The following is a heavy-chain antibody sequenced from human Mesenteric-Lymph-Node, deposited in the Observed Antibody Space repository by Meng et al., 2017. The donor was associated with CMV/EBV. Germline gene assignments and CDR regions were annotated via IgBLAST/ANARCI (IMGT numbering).Heavy chain of an antibody. CDR3: ARDRGSTWYNDAFDI. Sequence: SGYTFTSSYMHWVRQAPGQGLEWMGIINPSGGSTSYAQKFQGRVTMTRDTSTSTVYMELSSLRSEDTAVYYCARDRGSTWYNDAFDIWGQGTMVTVSS. D-gene: IGHD6-13*01. CDR2: INPSGGST. V-gene: IGHV1-46*01. CDR1: GYTFTSSY. J-gene: IGHJ3*02.